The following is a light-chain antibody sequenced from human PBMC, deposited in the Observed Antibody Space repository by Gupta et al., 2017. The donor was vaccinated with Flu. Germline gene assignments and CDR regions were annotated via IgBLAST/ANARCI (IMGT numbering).Light chain of an antibody. CDR3: QSYDSSNHYV. J-gene: IGLJ1*01. Sequence: NFMLTQPHSVSESPGKTVTISCTRSSGSIASNYEQWYQQRPGSAPTTVIYEDNQRPSGVPDRFSGSIDSSSNSASLTISGLKTEDEADYYCQSYDSSNHYVFGTGTKVTVL. CDR2: EDN. CDR1: SGSIASNY. V-gene: IGLV6-57*03.